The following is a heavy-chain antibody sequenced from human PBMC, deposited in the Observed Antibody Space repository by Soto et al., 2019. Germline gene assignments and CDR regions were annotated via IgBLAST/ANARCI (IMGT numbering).Heavy chain of an antibody. Sequence: QVQLVQSEAEVKKPGSSVKVSCKASGGTFSSYTISWVRQAPGQGLEWLARIIPILGIANHAQKFQGRVTIPADKSTSTAYMELSSLRYEDTAVYYCARGGNSWWYFDRWGRGTLFTVSS. D-gene: IGHD2-21*02. J-gene: IGHJ2*01. V-gene: IGHV1-69*02. CDR3: ARGGNSWWYFDR. CDR2: IIPILGIA. CDR1: GGTFSSYT.